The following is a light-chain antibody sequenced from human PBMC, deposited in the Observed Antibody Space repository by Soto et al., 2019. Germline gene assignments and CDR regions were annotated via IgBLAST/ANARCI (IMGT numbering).Light chain of an antibody. CDR1: QSISTS. V-gene: IGKV1-39*01. J-gene: IGKJ2*01. CDR2: DAS. CDR3: QQSYSTPRYT. Sequence: DIQMTQSPSSLSASVGDRVTITCRASQSISTSLNWYQQKPGKAPKFLIYDASRLQSGVPSRFSGSGSGTDFTLTICSLQPEDFATYYCQQSYSTPRYTFGQGTKLEIK.